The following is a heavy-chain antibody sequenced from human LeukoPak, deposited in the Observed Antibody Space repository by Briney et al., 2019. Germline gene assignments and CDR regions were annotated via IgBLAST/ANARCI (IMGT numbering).Heavy chain of an antibody. CDR1: GGTFSSYA. D-gene: IGHD3-10*01. V-gene: IGHV1-69*04. CDR2: IIPILGIA. CDR3: ARDRLLWFGEPARFDY. J-gene: IGHJ4*02. Sequence: ASVKVSCKASGGTFSSYAISWVRQAPGQGLEWMGRIIPILGIANYAQKFQGRVTITADKSTSTAYMELSSLRSDDTAVYYCARDRLLWFGEPARFDYWGQGTLVTVSP.